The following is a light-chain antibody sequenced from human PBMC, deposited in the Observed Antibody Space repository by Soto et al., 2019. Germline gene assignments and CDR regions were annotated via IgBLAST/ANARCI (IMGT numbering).Light chain of an antibody. V-gene: IGKV4-1*01. CDR2: WAS. J-gene: IGKJ3*01. CDR3: QQYYISRTT. Sequence: DIVMTQSPDSLAVSLGERATINCKSSQSVLYSSNSKNYLAWYQQKPGQPPKLLIYWASTRESGVPDRFSGSGSGTNFTLTISSLQAEDVAVYYCQQYYISRTTFGPGTKVDIK. CDR1: QSVLYSSNSKNY.